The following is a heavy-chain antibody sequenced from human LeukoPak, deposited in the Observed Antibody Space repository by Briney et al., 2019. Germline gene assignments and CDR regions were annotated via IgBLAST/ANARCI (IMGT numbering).Heavy chain of an antibody. V-gene: IGHV5-51*01. CDR1: GYSFTSYW. J-gene: IGHJ4*02. Sequence: GESLKISCKGSGYSFTSYWIGWVRQTSGKGLEWMGIIYPGDSDTRYSPSFQGQVTISADKSIGTAYLQWSSLKASDTAVYYCARRSASYEFVDYWGQGTLVTVSS. D-gene: IGHD1-26*01. CDR3: ARRSASYEFVDY. CDR2: IYPGDSDT.